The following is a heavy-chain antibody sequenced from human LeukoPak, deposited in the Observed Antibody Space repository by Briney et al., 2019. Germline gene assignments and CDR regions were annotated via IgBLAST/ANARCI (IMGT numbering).Heavy chain of an antibody. Sequence: ASVKVSCKASGYTFTDYYIHWVRQAPGQGLEWMGWINPNSGGTFYGQTFQGRITITRDTSISTAYMELSRLTFDDTAVYYCARVNSSGWGSYYYYMDVWGKGTTVTISS. D-gene: IGHD6-19*01. CDR2: INPNSGGT. CDR1: GYTFTDYY. V-gene: IGHV1-2*02. CDR3: ARVNSSGWGSYYYYMDV. J-gene: IGHJ6*03.